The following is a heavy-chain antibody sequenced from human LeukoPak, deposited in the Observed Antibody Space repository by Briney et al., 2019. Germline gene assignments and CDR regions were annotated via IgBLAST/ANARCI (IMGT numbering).Heavy chain of an antibody. CDR2: IYYSGST. CDR3: ARGTVLWFGQYYFDY. D-gene: IGHD3-10*01. J-gene: IGHJ4*02. V-gene: IGHV4-59*01. CDR1: GGSISSYY. Sequence: SETLSLTCTVSGGSISSYYWSWIRQPPGKGLEWIGYIYYSGSTNYNPSLKSRVTISVDTSKNQFSLKLSSVTAADTAVYYCARGTVLWFGQYYFDYWGQGTLVTLSS.